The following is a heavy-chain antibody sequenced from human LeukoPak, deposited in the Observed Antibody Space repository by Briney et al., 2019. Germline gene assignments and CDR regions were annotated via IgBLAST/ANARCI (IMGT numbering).Heavy chain of an antibody. J-gene: IGHJ4*02. V-gene: IGHV3-7*01. D-gene: IGHD3-10*01. CDR1: GFTFSSYW. Sequence: GGSLRLSCAASGFTFSSYWMSWVRQAPGKGLEWVANIKQDGSEKYYVDSVKGRFTISRDNAKDSLYLQMNSLRAEDTAVYYCARGSTMVRGVTGGVFDYWGQGTLVTVSS. CDR2: IKQDGSEK. CDR3: ARGSTMVRGVTGGVFDY.